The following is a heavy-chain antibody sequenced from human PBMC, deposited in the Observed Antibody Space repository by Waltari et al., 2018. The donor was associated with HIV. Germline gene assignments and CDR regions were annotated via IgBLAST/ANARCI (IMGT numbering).Heavy chain of an antibody. Sequence: QVQLLESCPGLANASVTLSLPGAVPAYSTRTGYYWGWLRQPPGKGLEWIGSIFTSGSTNYNPSLTSRVTISVDTSKNQVSLRLSSVTAADTAVYYCARIHFRLDYYYYGMDVWGQGTTVTVSS. CDR1: AYSTRTGYY. J-gene: IGHJ6*02. V-gene: IGHV4-38-2*01. CDR3: ARIHFRLDYYYYGMDV. CDR2: IFTSGST.